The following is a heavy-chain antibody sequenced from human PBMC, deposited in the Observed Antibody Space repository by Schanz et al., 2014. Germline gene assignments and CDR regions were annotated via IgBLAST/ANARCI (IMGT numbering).Heavy chain of an antibody. CDR2: ISYDGNNQ. Sequence: QLQLVESGGGVVQPGWSLRLSCAASGFPFRSYVMHWVCQAPGKGLEWVAFISYDGNNQYYADSVKGRFTISRDNSKNTLYLQMNSLRAEDTAVYYCARPIYDLWSGSFDYWGQGTLVTVSS. CDR3: ARPIYDLWSGSFDY. V-gene: IGHV3-30*04. CDR1: GFPFRSYV. D-gene: IGHD3-3*01. J-gene: IGHJ4*02.